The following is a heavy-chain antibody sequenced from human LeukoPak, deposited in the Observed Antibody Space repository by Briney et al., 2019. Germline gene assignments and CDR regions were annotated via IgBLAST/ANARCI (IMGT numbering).Heavy chain of an antibody. CDR2: ISSSGSTI. CDR1: GYTFSSYE. CDR3: AKAVGATGYAPYYFDY. Sequence: QPGGSLRLSCAASGYTFSSYEMNWVRQAPGKGLEWVSYISSSGSTIYYADSVKGRFTTSRDNAKNSLYLQMNSLRAEDTAVYYCAKAVGATGYAPYYFDYWGQGTLVTVSS. J-gene: IGHJ4*02. D-gene: IGHD1-26*01. V-gene: IGHV3-48*03.